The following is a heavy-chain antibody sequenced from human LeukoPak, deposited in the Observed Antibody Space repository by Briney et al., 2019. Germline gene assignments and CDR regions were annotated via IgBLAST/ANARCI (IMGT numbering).Heavy chain of an antibody. Sequence: GGSLRLSCTTSGFTFSSFSMSWVRQAPGKGLEWVSAISGSGGSTYYADSVKGRFTISRDNSKNTLYLQMNSLRAEDTAVYYCAKDEGYCSGGSCYYFDYWGQGTLVTVSS. CDR3: AKDEGYCSGGSCYYFDY. V-gene: IGHV3-23*01. J-gene: IGHJ4*02. D-gene: IGHD2-15*01. CDR1: GFTFSSFS. CDR2: ISGSGGST.